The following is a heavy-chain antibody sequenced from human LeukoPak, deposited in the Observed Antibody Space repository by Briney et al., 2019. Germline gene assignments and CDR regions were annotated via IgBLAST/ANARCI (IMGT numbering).Heavy chain of an antibody. J-gene: IGHJ3*01. CDR2: IYQSGST. Sequence: SETLSLTCTVSGDSKSYHKWNRIRQSPGKGLEWIGYIYQSGSTNYNPSLKSRVTISVDTSKNQFSLQLRSVTAADTAVYYCANEWSAFDFWGQGTMVTVSS. D-gene: IGHD3-3*01. CDR1: GDSKSYHK. V-gene: IGHV4-59*11. CDR3: ANEWSAFDF.